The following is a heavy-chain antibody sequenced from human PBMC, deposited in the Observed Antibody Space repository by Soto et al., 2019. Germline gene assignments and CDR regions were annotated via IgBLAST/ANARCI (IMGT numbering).Heavy chain of an antibody. J-gene: IGHJ6*02. D-gene: IGHD4-17*01. CDR1: GGSMSSGTYY. V-gene: IGHV4-39*02. Sequence: SETLSLTCAVSGGSMSSGTYYWGWIRQPPGKGLDWIGSIYYSGTTYYSPSLKSRVAISVDTSKNHFSLRLRSVTAADTAVYYCARGTYGDYSPYYYGMDVWGQGTTVTVSS. CDR2: IYYSGTT. CDR3: ARGTYGDYSPYYYGMDV.